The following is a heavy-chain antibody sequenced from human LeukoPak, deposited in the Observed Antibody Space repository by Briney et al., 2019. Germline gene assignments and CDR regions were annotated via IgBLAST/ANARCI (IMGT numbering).Heavy chain of an antibody. D-gene: IGHD3-9*01. CDR1: GFTFSSYP. V-gene: IGHV3-30-3*01. Sequence: GGSLSLSFAASGFTFSSYPFHWVRQPPGKGLEGVAVVSYDGSNKYYADSVKGRFTISRDNSKNTLYLQMNSLRAEDTAVYYCARPGYTAAYDLWGQGTMVTVSS. CDR3: ARPGYTAAYDL. CDR2: VSYDGSNK. J-gene: IGHJ3*01.